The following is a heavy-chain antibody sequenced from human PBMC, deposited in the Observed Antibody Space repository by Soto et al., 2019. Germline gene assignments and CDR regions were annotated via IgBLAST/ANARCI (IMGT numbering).Heavy chain of an antibody. CDR3: ARGSSGWYADY. D-gene: IGHD6-19*01. J-gene: IGHJ4*02. CDR2: IYYSGST. CDR1: GGSISSYY. Sequence: SETLSLTCTVSGGSISSYYWSCIRQPPGKGLEWIGYIYYSGSTNYNPSLKSRVTISVDTSKNQFSLKLSSVTAADTAVYYCARGSSGWYADYWGQGTLVTVSS. V-gene: IGHV4-59*01.